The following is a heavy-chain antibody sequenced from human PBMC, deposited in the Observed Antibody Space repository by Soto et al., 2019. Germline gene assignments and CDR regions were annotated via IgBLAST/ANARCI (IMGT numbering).Heavy chain of an antibody. CDR3: ARGLGFLEWLIKGPYSYYYGMDV. J-gene: IGHJ6*02. CDR2: ICSSSSRL. V-gene: IGHV3-21*01. CDR1: GCTFSSYS. D-gene: IGHD3-3*01. Sequence: GGSLRLSCAASGCTFSSYSLNWLRQAPGKGLEWVSCICSSSSRLYYADSVSGRFTISRDXXKNSLYLQMNRLRAEDTAVYYCARGLGFLEWLIKGPYSYYYGMDVWGQATTVTVPS.